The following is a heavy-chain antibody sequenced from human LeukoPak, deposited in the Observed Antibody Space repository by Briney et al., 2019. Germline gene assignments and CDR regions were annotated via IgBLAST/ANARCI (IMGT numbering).Heavy chain of an antibody. V-gene: IGHV2-5*02. CDR3: AHRQLYNGKWNEGYFDY. CDR1: GFSLTSRPVG. J-gene: IGHJ4*02. CDR2: QYWDDDN. D-gene: IGHD1-1*01. Sequence: SGPTLVNPTETLTLTCTFSGFSLTSRPVGVGWLRQSPGKAPEWLALQYWDDDNRYSPSLRSRLTVTKDTSKNQVVLTMTNVDPVDTGTCFCAHRQLYNGKWNEGYFDYWGQGILVTVSS.